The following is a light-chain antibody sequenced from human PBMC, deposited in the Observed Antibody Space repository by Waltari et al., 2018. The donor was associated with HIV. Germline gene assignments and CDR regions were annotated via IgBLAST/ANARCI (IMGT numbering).Light chain of an antibody. CDR3: SSYTSSSSYV. J-gene: IGLJ1*01. V-gene: IGLV2-14*01. CDR2: EVS. CDR1: SSDVGGYDH. Sequence: QSALTQPASVSGSPGQSITISCTGTSSDVGGYDHVPWYQQHPGKAPKLMIYEVSKRPSGVSNRFSGSKSGNTASLTISGLQAEDEADYSCSSYTSSSSYVFGTGTKVTVL.